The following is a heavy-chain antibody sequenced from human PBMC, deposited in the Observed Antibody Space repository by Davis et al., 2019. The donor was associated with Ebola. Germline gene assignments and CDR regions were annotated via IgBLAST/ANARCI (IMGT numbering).Heavy chain of an antibody. Sequence: MPSETLSLTCAVYGASFSGYYWSWIRQPPGKGPERIGYSYYSGSTNYNPSLKSRVTISVDTSKNQFSLKLSSVTAADTAVYYCARGAVPAGDWGHGTLVTVSS. J-gene: IGHJ4*01. CDR2: SYYSGST. CDR1: GASFSGYY. CDR3: ARGAVPAGD. D-gene: IGHD4-17*01. V-gene: IGHV4-59*01.